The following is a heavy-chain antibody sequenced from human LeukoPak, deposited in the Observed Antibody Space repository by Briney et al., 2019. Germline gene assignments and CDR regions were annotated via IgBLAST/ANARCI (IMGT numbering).Heavy chain of an antibody. D-gene: IGHD3-22*01. Sequence: SETLSLTCAVYGGSFSGYYWSWMRQPPGKGLEWIGYIYYSGSTNYNPSLKSRVTISVDTSKNQFSLKLRSVTAADTAVYYCARVTGYMIEDYFDYRGQGALVTVSS. V-gene: IGHV4-59*01. CDR2: IYYSGST. J-gene: IGHJ4*02. CDR3: ARVTGYMIEDYFDY. CDR1: GGSFSGYY.